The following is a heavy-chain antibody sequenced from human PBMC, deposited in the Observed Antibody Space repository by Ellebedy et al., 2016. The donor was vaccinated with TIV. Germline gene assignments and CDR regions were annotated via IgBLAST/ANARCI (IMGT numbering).Heavy chain of an antibody. D-gene: IGHD2-15*01. CDR2: IKQDGGEK. V-gene: IGHV3-7*01. CDR3: AREGFCSGGTCYELDY. CDR1: GFTFSNYW. J-gene: IGHJ4*02. Sequence: GESLKISCAASGFTFSNYWMSWVRQAPGRGLEWVANIKQDGGEKFYVDSVRGRFTISRDNAKNSLYLQMNSLRAEDTAVYYCAREGFCSGGTCYELDYWGQGTLVTVSS.